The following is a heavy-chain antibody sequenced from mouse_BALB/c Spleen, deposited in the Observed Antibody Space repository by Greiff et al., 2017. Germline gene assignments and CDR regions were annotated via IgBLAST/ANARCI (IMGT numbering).Heavy chain of an antibody. V-gene: IGHV5-6-5*01. Sequence: EVQLQQSGGGLVKPGGSLKLSCAASGFTFSSYAMSWVRQTPEKRLEWVASISSGGSTYYPDSVKGRFTISRDNARNILYLQMSSLRSEDTAMYYCAREAPITTAYFDYWGQGTTLTVSS. J-gene: IGHJ2*01. CDR1: GFTFSSYA. D-gene: IGHD1-2*01. CDR2: ISSGGST. CDR3: AREAPITTAYFDY.